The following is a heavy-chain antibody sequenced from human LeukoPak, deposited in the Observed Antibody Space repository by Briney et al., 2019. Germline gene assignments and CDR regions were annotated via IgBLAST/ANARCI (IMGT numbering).Heavy chain of an antibody. V-gene: IGHV3-21*01. CDR3: ARTANFAAGYYIDY. Sequence: GGSLRLSCAASGFTFSSYTMNWVRQAPGKGLEWVSSISGSSRHKYYADSVKGRFTISRDSAKNSLYLQMNSLRAEDTAVYYCARTANFAAGYYIDYWGQGTLVTVSS. CDR1: GFTFSSYT. D-gene: IGHD6-13*01. CDR2: ISGSSRHK. J-gene: IGHJ4*02.